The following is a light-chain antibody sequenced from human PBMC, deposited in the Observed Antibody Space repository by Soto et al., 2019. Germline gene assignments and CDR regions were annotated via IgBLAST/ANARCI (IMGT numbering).Light chain of an antibody. CDR1: SSDVDNYNS. CDR3: SSYAGTNRV. J-gene: IGLJ3*02. Sequence: QSVLTQPPSASGSPGQSVTISCTGTSSDVDNYNSVSWYQQYPGKAPKLMIYEVSKLPSGVPDRFSGSKSDNTASLTVSGLQAEDEADYYCSSYAGTNRVFGGGTKLTVL. V-gene: IGLV2-8*01. CDR2: EVS.